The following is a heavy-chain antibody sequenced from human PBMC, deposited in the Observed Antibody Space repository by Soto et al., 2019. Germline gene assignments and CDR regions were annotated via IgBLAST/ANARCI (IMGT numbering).Heavy chain of an antibody. Sequence: EVQLVESGGGLVQPGRSLRLSCAASGFTFDDYAMHWVRQVPGKGLEWVSGINWNSGSIGDGDSVKGRFPISRDNAKNSLHLQMNSLSAEDTAFYYCVKDESINWYSGHFRHWGQGTLVTVSS. D-gene: IGHD6-13*01. CDR2: INWNSGSI. J-gene: IGHJ1*01. CDR1: GFTFDDYA. CDR3: VKDESINWYSGHFRH. V-gene: IGHV3-9*01.